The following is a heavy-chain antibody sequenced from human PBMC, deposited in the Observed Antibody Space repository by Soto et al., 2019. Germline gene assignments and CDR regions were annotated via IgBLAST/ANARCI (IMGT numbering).Heavy chain of an antibody. CDR3: ARREIQGPIDY. J-gene: IGHJ4*02. CDR1: GYSISSRNW. D-gene: IGHD1-26*01. CDR2: IYYSGTT. Sequence: QVQLQESGPGLVKPSDTLSLTCAVSGYSISSRNWWGWIRQPPGKGLEWIGYIYYSGTTYYNPSLKSPVTLSVDTSKNQFSLKLTSVTAVDTAVYYCARREIQGPIDYWGQGTLVTVSS. V-gene: IGHV4-28*01.